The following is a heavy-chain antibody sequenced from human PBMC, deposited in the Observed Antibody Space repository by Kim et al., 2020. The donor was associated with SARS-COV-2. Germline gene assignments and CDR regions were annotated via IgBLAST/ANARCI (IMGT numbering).Heavy chain of an antibody. J-gene: IGHJ4*01. V-gene: IGHV4-31*03. CDR3: ARVSSSAGRYYFDL. CDR1: GDSVTTNGRY. CDR2: IYHSGTS. Sequence: SETLSLTCTVAGDSVTTNGRYWSWVRQHPEKGLEWIGYIYHSGTSNYNPSLKSRLSISVDTSKNHFSLHLGSMTAADTAIYFCARVSSSAGRYYFDLWG. D-gene: IGHD2-8*01.